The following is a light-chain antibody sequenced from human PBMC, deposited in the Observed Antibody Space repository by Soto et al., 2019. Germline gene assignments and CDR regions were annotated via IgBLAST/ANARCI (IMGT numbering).Light chain of an antibody. CDR2: AAS. CDR1: QGISSY. V-gene: IGKV1-8*01. CDR3: QQYYSYPFS. J-gene: IGKJ3*01. Sequence: AIRMTQSPSSLSASTGDRVTITCRASQGISSYLAWYQQKPGKAPKLLIYAASTLQRGVPARFRGSGSGTDFTLTISWLQSEDFATDYCQQYYSYPFSFGPGPKVDIK.